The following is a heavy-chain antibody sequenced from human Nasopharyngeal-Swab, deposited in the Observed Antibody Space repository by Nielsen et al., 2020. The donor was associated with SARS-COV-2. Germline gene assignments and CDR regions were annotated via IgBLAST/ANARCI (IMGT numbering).Heavy chain of an antibody. CDR2: ISSSGSMI. Sequence: GESLKISCAASGFTFSDYYPSWIRQAPGKGLEWVSYISSSGSMIYYADSVKGRFTISRDNAKNSLYLQMNSLRAEDTAVYYCARGLTIFDWLDPWGQGTLVSVSS. V-gene: IGHV3-11*04. D-gene: IGHD3-3*01. CDR3: ARGLTIFDWLDP. CDR1: GFTFSDYY. J-gene: IGHJ5*02.